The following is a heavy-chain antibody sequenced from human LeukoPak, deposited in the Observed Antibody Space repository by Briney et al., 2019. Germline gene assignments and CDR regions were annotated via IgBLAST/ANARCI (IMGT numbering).Heavy chain of an antibody. CDR2: INPNSGGT. CDR3: ARDLPKKTIVVVPAAGVWFDP. D-gene: IGHD2-2*01. J-gene: IGHJ5*02. V-gene: IGHV1-2*02. Sequence: GASVKVSCKASGYTFTGYYMHWVRQAPGQGLEWMGWINPNSGGTNYAQKFQGRVTMTRDTSISTAYMELSRLRSDDTAVYYCARDLPKKTIVVVPAAGVWFDPWGQGTLVTVSS. CDR1: GYTFTGYY.